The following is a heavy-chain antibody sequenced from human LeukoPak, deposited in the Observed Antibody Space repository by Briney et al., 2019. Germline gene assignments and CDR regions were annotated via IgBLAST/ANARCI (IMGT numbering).Heavy chain of an antibody. V-gene: IGHV3-49*03. CDR1: GFTFGDYA. J-gene: IGHJ3*02. D-gene: IGHD1-20*01. CDR2: IRSKAYGGTT. Sequence: GGSLRLSCTASGFTFGDYAMSWFRQAPGKGLEWVGFIRSKAYGGTTEYAASVKGRFTISRDDSKSIAYLQMNSLKTEDTAVYYCTREGFTVGYNWNDDAFDIWGQGTMVTVSS. CDR3: TREGFTVGYNWNDDAFDI.